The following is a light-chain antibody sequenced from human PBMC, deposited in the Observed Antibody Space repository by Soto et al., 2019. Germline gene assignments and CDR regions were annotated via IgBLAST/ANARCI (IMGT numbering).Light chain of an antibody. CDR3: QSYDSTLKTYV. CDR2: INT. V-gene: IGLV1-40*01. Sequence: QSALTQPPSVSGAPGQRVTISCAGGSSNIGAGYDVHWYQHIPGTAPKLLIYINTNRPSGVPDRFSGSRSGPSASLAITGLQAQDGAVYFRQSYDSTLKTYVFGSGTKVTVL. CDR1: SSNIGAGYD. J-gene: IGLJ1*01.